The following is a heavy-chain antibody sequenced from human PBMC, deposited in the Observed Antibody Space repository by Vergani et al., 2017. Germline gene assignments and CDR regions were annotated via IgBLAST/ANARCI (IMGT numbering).Heavy chain of an antibody. D-gene: IGHD2-2*02. J-gene: IGHJ1*01. Sequence: QVQLVESGGGVVQPGRSLRLSCAASGFTFSSYAMHWVRQAPGKGLEWVAVISYDGSNKYYADSVKGRFTISRDNSKNTLYLQMNSLRAEDTAVYYCARAPLSLLYRAGYFQHWGQGTLVTVSS. V-gene: IGHV3-30-3*01. CDR1: GFTFSSYA. CDR3: ARAPLSLLYRAGYFQH. CDR2: ISYDGSNK.